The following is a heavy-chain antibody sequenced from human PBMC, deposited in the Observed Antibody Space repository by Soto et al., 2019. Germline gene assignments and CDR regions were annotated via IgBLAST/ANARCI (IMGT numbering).Heavy chain of an antibody. CDR3: ARDPLRYGGNPSFDL. CDR1: GFTFSSYG. V-gene: IGHV3-33*01. J-gene: IGHJ2*01. CDR2: IWYDGSNK. Sequence: QVQLVESGGGVVQPGRSLRLSCAASGFTFSSYGMHWVRQAPGKGLEWVAVIWYDGSNKYYADSVKGRFTISRDNSKNTLYLQMNSLRAEDTAVYYCARDPLRYGGNPSFDLWGRGTLVTVSS. D-gene: IGHD2-15*01.